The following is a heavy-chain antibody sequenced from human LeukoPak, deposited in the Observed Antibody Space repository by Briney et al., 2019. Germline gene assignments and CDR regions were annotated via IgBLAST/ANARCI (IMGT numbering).Heavy chain of an antibody. Sequence: GGSLRLSCAASAFTFSSHPMGWVRRAPGKGLEWVGRIRSKANSYATAYAASVKGRFTISRDDSKNTAYLQMNSLKTEDTAVYYCTRPRSGTPFDYWGQGTLVTVSS. CDR3: TRPRSGTPFDY. D-gene: IGHD3-10*01. CDR2: IRSKANSYAT. V-gene: IGHV3-73*01. J-gene: IGHJ4*02. CDR1: AFTFSSHP.